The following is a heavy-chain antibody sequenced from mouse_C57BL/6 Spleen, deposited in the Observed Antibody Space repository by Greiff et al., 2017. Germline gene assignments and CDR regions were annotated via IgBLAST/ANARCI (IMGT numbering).Heavy chain of an antibody. CDR1: GFTFSSYT. D-gene: IGHD1-1*01. V-gene: IGHV5-9*01. CDR3: ARRGTTVIDGAMDN. Sequence: EVNLVESGGGLVKPGGSLKLSCAASGFTFSSYTMSWVRQTPGKRLEWVATLSGGGGNTYYPDSVKGRFTISRDKAKNTLYLQMSSLRSEDTALYYCARRGTTVIDGAMDNWGQGTSVTVSS. CDR2: LSGGGGNT. J-gene: IGHJ4*01.